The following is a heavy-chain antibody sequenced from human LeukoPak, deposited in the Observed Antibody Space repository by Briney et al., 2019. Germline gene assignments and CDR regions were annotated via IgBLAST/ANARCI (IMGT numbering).Heavy chain of an antibody. V-gene: IGHV1-46*01. Sequence: ASVKVSCKASGYTFTSYYTHWVRQAPGQGLEWMGIIKPSGGSTLYAQKFQGRVTVTSDMSTSTVYVELSSLRSEDTAVYYCAREGPENFNFDYWGQGTLVTVSS. CDR3: AREGPENFNFDY. D-gene: IGHD2/OR15-2a*01. J-gene: IGHJ4*02. CDR1: GYTFTSYY. CDR2: IKPSGGST.